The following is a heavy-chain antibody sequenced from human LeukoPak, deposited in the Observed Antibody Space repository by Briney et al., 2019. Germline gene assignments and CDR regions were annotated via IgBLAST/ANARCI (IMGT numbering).Heavy chain of an antibody. CDR1: GGSLSSFY. CDR2: IHYTGSA. CDR3: ARYLSTVTNRYYFDY. D-gene: IGHD4-17*01. J-gene: IGHJ4*02. V-gene: IGHV4-59*01. Sequence: SETLSLTCSVSGGSLSSFYWGWIRQPPGKGLEFVGYIHYTGSAYYNPSLKSRLTMSVDTSRNHFHLNLMSVSAADTAIYYCARYLSTVTNRYYFDYWGQGLLVTVSS.